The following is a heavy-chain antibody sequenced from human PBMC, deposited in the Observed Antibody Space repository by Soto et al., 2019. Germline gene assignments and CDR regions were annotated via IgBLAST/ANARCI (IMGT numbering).Heavy chain of an antibody. Sequence: GGSLRLSCAASGFTFSSYGMHWVRQAPGKGLEWVAVISYDGSNKYYADSVKGRFTISRDNSKNTLYLQMNSLRAEDTAVYYCARPASGWYEMNYFDYWGQGTLVTVSS. V-gene: IGHV3-30*03. CDR2: ISYDGSNK. CDR3: ARPASGWYEMNYFDY. D-gene: IGHD6-19*01. CDR1: GFTFSSYG. J-gene: IGHJ4*02.